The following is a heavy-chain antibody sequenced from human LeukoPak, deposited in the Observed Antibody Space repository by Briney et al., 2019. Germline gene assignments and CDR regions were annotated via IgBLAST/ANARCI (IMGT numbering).Heavy chain of an antibody. CDR1: GYTFTSYY. V-gene: IGHV1-46*01. D-gene: IGHD3-16*01. Sequence: ASVKVSCKAPGYTFTSYYMHWVRQAPGQGLEWMGIINTSGGSTSYAQKFQGRVTMTRDTSTSTVYMELSSLRSEDTAVYYCARGKGVMITFGGVMGYWGQGTLVTVSS. CDR2: INTSGGST. CDR3: ARGKGVMITFGGVMGY. J-gene: IGHJ4*02.